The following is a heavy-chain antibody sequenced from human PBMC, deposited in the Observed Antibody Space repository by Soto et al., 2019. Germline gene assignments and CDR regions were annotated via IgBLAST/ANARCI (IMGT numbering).Heavy chain of an antibody. V-gene: IGHV4-34*01. CDR3: ARAVAVAFGFARNYYYYYGMDV. CDR1: GGSFSGYY. J-gene: IGHJ6*02. Sequence: SETLSLTCAVYGGSFSGYYWSWIRQPPGKGLEWIGEINHSGNTNYNPSLKSRVTISVDTSKNQFSLKLSSVTAADTAVYYCARAVAVAFGFARNYYYYYGMDVWGQGTTVTVSS. D-gene: IGHD6-19*01. CDR2: INHSGNT.